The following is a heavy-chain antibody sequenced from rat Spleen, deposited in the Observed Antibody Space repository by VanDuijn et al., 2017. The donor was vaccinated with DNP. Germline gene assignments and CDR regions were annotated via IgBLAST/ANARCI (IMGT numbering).Heavy chain of an antibody. CDR2: RWTGGST. V-gene: IGHV2-30*01. CDR3: ARGSSSYMMDA. J-gene: IGHJ4*01. CDR1: GFSLTSYN. Sequence: QVQLKESGPGLVQPSQTLSLTCTVSGFSLTSYNVHWVRQPTGKGLEWTGIRWTGGSTDYNSALKSRLSISRDTSKSQVFLKMNSLQTEDIATYYCARGSSSYMMDAWGQGTSVTVSS. D-gene: IGHD1-2*01.